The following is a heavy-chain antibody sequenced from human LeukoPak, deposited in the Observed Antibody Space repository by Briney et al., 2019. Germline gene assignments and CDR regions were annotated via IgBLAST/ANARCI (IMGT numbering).Heavy chain of an antibody. J-gene: IGHJ4*02. CDR1: GYTFTGYY. V-gene: IGHV1-2*06. Sequence: GASVKVSCKASGYTFTGYYMHWVRQAPGQGLEWMGRINPNSGGTNYAQKFQGRVTMTRDTSISTAYMELSRLRSDDTAVYYRARDGDYGDYDPNFDYWGQGTLVTVSS. CDR2: INPNSGGT. D-gene: IGHD4-17*01. CDR3: ARDGDYGDYDPNFDY.